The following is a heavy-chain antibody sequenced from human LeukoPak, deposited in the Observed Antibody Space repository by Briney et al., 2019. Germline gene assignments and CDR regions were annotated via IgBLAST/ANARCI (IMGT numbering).Heavy chain of an antibody. CDR3: ARGRGSYGYSILGYYYYMDV. CDR1: GGSISSSSYY. Sequence: SETLSLTCTVSGGSISSSSYYWGWIRQPPGKGLEWIGSIYYSGSTYYNPSLKSRVTISVDTSKNQFSLKLSSVTAADTAVYYCARGRGSYGYSILGYYYYMDVWGKGTTVTVSS. J-gene: IGHJ6*03. D-gene: IGHD5-18*01. CDR2: IYYSGST. V-gene: IGHV4-39*07.